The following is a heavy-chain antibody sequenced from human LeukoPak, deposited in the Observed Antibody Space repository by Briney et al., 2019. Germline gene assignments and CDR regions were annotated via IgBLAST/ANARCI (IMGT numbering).Heavy chain of an antibody. CDR2: IYYGGST. CDR3: ARIKRYYDILTGYGYTYYFDY. V-gene: IGHV4-30-4*01. Sequence: SETLSLTCTVSGGSISSGDYYWSWNRQPPGKGLEWIGYIYYGGSTYYNPSLKSRVTISVDTSKNQFSLKLSSVTAADTAVYYCARIKRYYDILTGYGYTYYFDYWGQGTLVTVSS. J-gene: IGHJ4*02. D-gene: IGHD3-9*01. CDR1: GGSISSGDYY.